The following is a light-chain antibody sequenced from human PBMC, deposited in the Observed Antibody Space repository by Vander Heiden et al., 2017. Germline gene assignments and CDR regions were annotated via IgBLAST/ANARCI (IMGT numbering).Light chain of an antibody. CDR2: AAS. Sequence: DMQMTQSPSSLSASVGDRVTITCRASQSISRYLNWYQQKPGKAPKLLIYAASRLQSGVPSRFSGRGSGRDFTLTVSRRQREDFATYYCQQTDNSSRTFGQGTKVEIK. V-gene: IGKV1-39*01. CDR3: QQTDNSSRT. CDR1: QSISRY. J-gene: IGKJ1*01.